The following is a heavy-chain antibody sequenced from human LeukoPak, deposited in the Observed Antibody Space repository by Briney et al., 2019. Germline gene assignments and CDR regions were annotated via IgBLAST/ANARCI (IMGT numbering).Heavy chain of an antibody. J-gene: IGHJ4*02. CDR3: ARSPFWSGFDY. V-gene: IGHV1-2*02. CDR1: GYTFTGYY. Sequence: ASVEVSCKASGYTFTGYYMHWVRQAPGQGLEWMGWINPNSGGTNYAQKFQGRVTMTRDTSTSTAYMELSRLRSDDTAVYYCARSPFWSGFDYWGQGTLVTVSS. CDR2: INPNSGGT. D-gene: IGHD3-3*01.